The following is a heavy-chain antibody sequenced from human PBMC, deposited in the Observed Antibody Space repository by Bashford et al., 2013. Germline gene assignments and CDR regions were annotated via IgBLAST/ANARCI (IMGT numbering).Heavy chain of an antibody. CDR2: MNPNSGNT. CDR3: ARTGGTGITIFGVAIGNYYYGMDV. J-gene: IGHJ6*02. Sequence: ASVKVSCKASGYTFTSYDINWVRQATGQGLEWMGWMNPNSGNTGYAQKFQGRVTMTRNTSISTAYMELSSLRSEDTAVYYCARTGGTGITIFGVAIGNYYYGMDVWGQGTTVTVSS. V-gene: IGHV1-8*01. CDR1: GYTFTSYD. D-gene: IGHD3-3*01.